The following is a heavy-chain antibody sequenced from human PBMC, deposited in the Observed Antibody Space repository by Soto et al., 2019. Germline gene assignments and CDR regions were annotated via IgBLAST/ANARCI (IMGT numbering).Heavy chain of an antibody. CDR1: GFTFSAYC. CDR2: IAYDGINK. J-gene: IGHJ6*02. CDR3: GKDWPNYDDYYYDGMVG. V-gene: IGHV3-30*18. Sequence: GGSLRLSCAASGFTFSAYCIHWVRQAPCKGLEWVAVIAYDGINKYYAASVKGRFNISRDNSKNTLYLQMSSLRAEDSGLYYSGKDWPNYDDYYYDGMVGCGQGTTVAFSS. D-gene: IGHD5-12*01.